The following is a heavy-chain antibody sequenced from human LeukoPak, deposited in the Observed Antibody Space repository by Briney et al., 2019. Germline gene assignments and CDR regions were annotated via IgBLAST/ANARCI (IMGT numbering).Heavy chain of an antibody. D-gene: IGHD2-15*01. V-gene: IGHV5-51*01. CDR1: GYSFTNYW. CDR2: IYPDDSDT. Sequence: GESLKISCKGSGYSFTNYWIGWVRQMPGKGLEWMGIIYPDDSDTRYSPSFQGQVTISADKSITTAYLQRSSLKASDTAMYYCARRVVIAAHDAFDIWGQGTMVSVSS. CDR3: ARRVVIAAHDAFDI. J-gene: IGHJ3*02.